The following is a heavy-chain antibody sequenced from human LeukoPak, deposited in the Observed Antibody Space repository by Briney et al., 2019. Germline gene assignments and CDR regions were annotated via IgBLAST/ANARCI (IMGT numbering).Heavy chain of an antibody. V-gene: IGHV1-69*04. CDR2: IIPILGIA. J-gene: IGHJ4*02. CDR1: GGTFSSYA. Sequence: SVKLSCKASGGTFSSYAISWVRQAPGQGLEWMGRIIPILGIANYAQKFQGRVTITADKSTSTAYMELSSLRSEDTAVYYCARPLMTTVTKGLYYFDYWGQGTLVTVSS. D-gene: IGHD4-17*01. CDR3: ARPLMTTVTKGLYYFDY.